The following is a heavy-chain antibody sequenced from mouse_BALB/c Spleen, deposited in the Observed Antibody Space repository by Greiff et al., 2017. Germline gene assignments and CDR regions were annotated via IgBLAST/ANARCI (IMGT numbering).Heavy chain of an antibody. V-gene: IGHV1S81*02. CDR3: TRWGYGSSSYAMDY. Sequence: VKLMESGAELVKPGASVKLSCKASGYTFTSYYMYWVKQRPGQGLEWIGEINPSNGGTNFNEKFKSKATLTVDKSSSTAYMQLSSLTSEDSAVYYCTRWGYGSSSYAMDYWGQGTSVTVSS. D-gene: IGHD1-1*01. CDR1: GYTFTSYY. CDR2: INPSNGGT. J-gene: IGHJ4*01.